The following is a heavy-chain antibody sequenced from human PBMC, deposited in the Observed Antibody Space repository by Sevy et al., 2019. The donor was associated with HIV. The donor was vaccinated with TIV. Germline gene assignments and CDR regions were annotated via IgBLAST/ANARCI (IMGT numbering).Heavy chain of an antibody. J-gene: IGHJ3*02. D-gene: IGHD3-22*01. V-gene: IGHV3-33*06. CDR3: AKGYYYDSSGYWKDAFDI. Sequence: GGSLRLSCAASGFTVNSYGMHWVRQAPGKGLEWVAVIYYDGVNKFYADSVKGRFTISGDNSKNTLYLQMNSLRAEDTAVYYRAKGYYYDSSGYWKDAFDIWGPGTMVTVSS. CDR2: IYYDGVNK. CDR1: GFTVNSYG.